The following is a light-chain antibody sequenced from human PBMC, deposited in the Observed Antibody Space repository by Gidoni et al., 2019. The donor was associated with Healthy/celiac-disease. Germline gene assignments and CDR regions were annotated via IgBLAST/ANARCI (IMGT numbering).Light chain of an antibody. Sequence: HSVLTQPPSASGPPRQRVTISCSGSSSNTGSNYVYWYQQLPGTAPKLLIDSNNQRQSGVPDRFSGSKSGTSASLAISGRRSEDEDDYYCAAWDDSLSALYVFGTGTKVTVL. V-gene: IGLV1-47*02. CDR1: SSNTGSNY. CDR2: SNN. J-gene: IGLJ1*01. CDR3: AAWDDSLSALYV.